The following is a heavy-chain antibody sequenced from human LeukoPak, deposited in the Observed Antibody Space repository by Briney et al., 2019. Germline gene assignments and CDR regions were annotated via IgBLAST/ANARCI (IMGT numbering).Heavy chain of an antibody. CDR3: ARHLNGAATLDDAFDI. CDR1: GGSISSYY. J-gene: IGHJ3*02. CDR2: ISYSGTT. D-gene: IGHD2-15*01. V-gene: IGHV4-59*08. Sequence: KPSETLSLTCTVSGGSISSYYWSWIRQPPGKGLEWIGYISYSGTTNYHPSLKSRVTISVDTSKNQFSLKLSSVTAADTAVYYCARHLNGAATLDDAFDIWGQGTMVTVSS.